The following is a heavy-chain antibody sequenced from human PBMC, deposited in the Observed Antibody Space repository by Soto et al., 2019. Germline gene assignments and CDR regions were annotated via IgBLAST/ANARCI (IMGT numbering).Heavy chain of an antibody. Sequence: QVQLQESGPGLVKPSQTLSLTCAVSGGSISSGDYFWSWTRHHPGKGLEWIGYISNSGSTYYNPSLKSRVTMSVDTSKNLCSVKLSSVTAADTAVYYCARGDDYYGSGYAIFDYWVQGTLVIVSS. J-gene: IGHJ4*02. CDR1: GGSISSGDYF. D-gene: IGHD3-22*01. CDR2: ISNSGST. V-gene: IGHV4-31*11. CDR3: ARGDDYYGSGYAIFDY.